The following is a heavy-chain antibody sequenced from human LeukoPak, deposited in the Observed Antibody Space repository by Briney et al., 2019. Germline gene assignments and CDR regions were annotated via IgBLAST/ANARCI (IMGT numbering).Heavy chain of an antibody. CDR2: IIPIFGTA. CDR3: ARDWRIEYYDSSGYSD. CDR1: GGTFSSYA. J-gene: IGHJ4*02. D-gene: IGHD3-22*01. V-gene: IGHV1-69*13. Sequence: ASVKVSCKASGGTFSSYAISWVRQAPGQGLEWMGGIIPIFGTANYAQKFQGRVTITADESTSTAYMELSSLRSEDTAVYYCARDWRIEYYDSSGYSDWGQGTLVTVSS.